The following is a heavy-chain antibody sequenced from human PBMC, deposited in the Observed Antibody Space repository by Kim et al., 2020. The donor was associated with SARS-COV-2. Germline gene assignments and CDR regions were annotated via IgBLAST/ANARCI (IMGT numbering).Heavy chain of an antibody. J-gene: IGHJ4*02. Sequence: EYAASVKRRFTSSRDGSKTSLYLQMSSLKPEDTAVYYCARVASDSYSFDYWGQGTLVTVSS. V-gene: IGHV3-72*01. D-gene: IGHD3-10*01. CDR3: ARVASDSYSFDY.